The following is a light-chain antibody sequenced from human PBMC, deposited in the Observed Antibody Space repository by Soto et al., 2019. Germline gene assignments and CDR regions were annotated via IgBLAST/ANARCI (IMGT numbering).Light chain of an antibody. V-gene: IGKV3-11*01. Sequence: EIVLTQSPATLSLSPGERATLSCRASQSVSSNLGWYQQKPGQAPRLLIYDASNRATGIPARFSGSGSGTDFTLTISSLEPEDFAVYYCQQRTNWPLTFVGGTKVEIK. CDR2: DAS. J-gene: IGKJ4*01. CDR1: QSVSSN. CDR3: QQRTNWPLT.